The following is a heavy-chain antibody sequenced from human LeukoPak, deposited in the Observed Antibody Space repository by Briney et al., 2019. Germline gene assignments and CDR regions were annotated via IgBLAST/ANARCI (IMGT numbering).Heavy chain of an antibody. CDR3: ASPFDDYNILTGYVN. D-gene: IGHD3-9*01. CDR2: IYHSGST. CDR1: GYSISSVYY. V-gene: IGHV4-38-2*01. J-gene: IGHJ4*02. Sequence: PSETLSLTCAVSGYSISSVYYWGWIRQPPGKGLEWIGSIYHSGSTYYNPSLKSRVTISVDTSKNQFSLKLSSVTAADTAVYYCASPFDDYNILTGYVNWGQGTLGTVSS.